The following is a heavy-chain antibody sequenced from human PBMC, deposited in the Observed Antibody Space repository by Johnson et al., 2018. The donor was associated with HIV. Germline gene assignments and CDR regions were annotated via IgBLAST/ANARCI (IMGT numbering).Heavy chain of an antibody. CDR2: IKSKTDGGTT. J-gene: IGHJ3*02. D-gene: IGHD5-18*01. Sequence: VQLVESGGGLVKPGGSLRLSCAASGFTFSNAWMSWVRQAPGKGLEWVGRIKSKTDGGTTDYAAPVKGRFTISRDDSKNTLYLQMNRLRAEDTAVYYCARAPGYSRAFDSWGQGTMVTVST. CDR1: GFTFSNAW. CDR3: ARAPGYSRAFDS. V-gene: IGHV3-15*01.